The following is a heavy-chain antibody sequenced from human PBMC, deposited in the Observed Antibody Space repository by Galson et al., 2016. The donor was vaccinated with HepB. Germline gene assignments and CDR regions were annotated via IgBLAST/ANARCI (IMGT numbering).Heavy chain of an antibody. CDR2: IYPDDSDI. V-gene: IGHV5-51*01. CDR1: GYSFTSYW. J-gene: IGHJ4*02. D-gene: IGHD2-21*02. CDR3: ARLSPFQCGSDCYPEY. Sequence: QSGAEVKKPGESLKISCEGSGYSFTSYWIGWVRQMPGKGLEWMGIIYPDDSDIRYSPSFQGQVTISADKSISTAYLQWSSLEASDTAMYYCARLSPFQCGSDCYPEYWGQGTLVTVSS.